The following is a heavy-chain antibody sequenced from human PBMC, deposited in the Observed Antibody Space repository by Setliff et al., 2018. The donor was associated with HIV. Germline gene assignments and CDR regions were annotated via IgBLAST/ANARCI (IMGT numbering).Heavy chain of an antibody. J-gene: IGHJ4*02. D-gene: IGHD2-21*02. CDR1: GYYFTSYW. Sequence: GESLKISCKGSGYYFTSYWIGWVRQMPGKGLEWMGIIYPGDSATRISPSFQGQVTISADKSINTAYQQWSSLKASDTAMYYCARHVLVTRDVRYFDYWGQGTLVTVSS. CDR3: ARHVLVTRDVRYFDY. CDR2: IYPGDSAT. V-gene: IGHV5-51*01.